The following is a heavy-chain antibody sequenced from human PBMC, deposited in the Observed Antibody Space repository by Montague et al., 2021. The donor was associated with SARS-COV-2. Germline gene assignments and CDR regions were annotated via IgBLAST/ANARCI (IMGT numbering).Heavy chain of an antibody. CDR3: ARDYGDYSYYYGLDV. J-gene: IGHJ6*02. V-gene: IGHV4-61*02. D-gene: IGHD4-17*01. CDR1: GGSIRSGSYY. CDR2: IYSSGST. Sequence: TLSLTCTVSGGSIRSGSYYWSWIRQPAGKGLERIGRIYSSGSTNYNPSLESRVTMSVDTSKNQFSLKVSSVTAADTAVYYCARDYGDYSYYYGLDVWGQGTTVTVSS.